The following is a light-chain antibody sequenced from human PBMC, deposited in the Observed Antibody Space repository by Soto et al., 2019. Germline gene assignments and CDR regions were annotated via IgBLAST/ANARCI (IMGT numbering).Light chain of an antibody. V-gene: IGKV3-20*01. J-gene: IGKJ1*01. CDR3: HHYGSSPLT. Sequence: EIVLTQSPGTLSLSPGERATLSCRASQSVSSTYLAWYRQKPGQAPRLLIYGASSRATGIPDRFSGSGSGTDFTLTISRLEPEDFAVYFCHHYGSSPLTFGQGTKVEIK. CDR1: QSVSSTY. CDR2: GAS.